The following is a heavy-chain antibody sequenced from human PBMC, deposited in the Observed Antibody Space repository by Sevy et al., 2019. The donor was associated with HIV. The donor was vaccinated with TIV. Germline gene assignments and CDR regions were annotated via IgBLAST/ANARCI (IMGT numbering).Heavy chain of an antibody. D-gene: IGHD2-2*01. CDR2: INHSGST. CDR1: GGSFSGYY. V-gene: IGHV4-34*01. CDR3: ARSPPVVVVPGAPSWFDP. J-gene: IGHJ5*02. Sequence: SETLSLTCAVHGGSFSGYYWSWIRQPPGKGLEWIGEINHSGSTNYNPSLKSRVTISVDTSKKQFPLELSSVTAADTAVYYCARSPPVVVVPGAPSWFDPWGQGTMVTVSS.